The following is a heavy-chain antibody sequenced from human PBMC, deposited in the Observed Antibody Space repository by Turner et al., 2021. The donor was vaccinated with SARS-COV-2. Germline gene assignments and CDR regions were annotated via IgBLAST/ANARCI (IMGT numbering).Heavy chain of an antibody. CDR1: GYSLTELS. J-gene: IGHJ6*02. D-gene: IGHD6-19*01. CDR2: FDPEDGET. CDR3: ATGVAVAGTPSEYYYYGMDV. V-gene: IGHV1-24*01. Sequence: QVQLVQSGAEVKKPGASVKVSCKVSGYSLTELSMHWVRPAPGKGLEWMGGFDPEDGETIYAQKFQGRVTMTEDTSTDTAYMELSSLRSEDTAVYYCATGVAVAGTPSEYYYYGMDVWGQGTTVTVSS.